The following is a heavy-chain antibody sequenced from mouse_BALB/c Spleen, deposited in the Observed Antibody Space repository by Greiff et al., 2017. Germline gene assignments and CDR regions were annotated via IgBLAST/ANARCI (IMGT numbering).Heavy chain of an antibody. CDR2: ISDGGSYT. Sequence: EVQRVESGGGLVKPGGSLKLSCAASGFTFSDYYMYWVRQTPEKRLEWVATISDGGSYTYYPDSVKGRFTISRDNAKNNLYLQMSSLKSEDTAMYYCARDGGCFDYWGQGTTLTVSS. V-gene: IGHV5-4*02. J-gene: IGHJ2*01. CDR1: GFTFSDYY. CDR3: ARDGGCFDY.